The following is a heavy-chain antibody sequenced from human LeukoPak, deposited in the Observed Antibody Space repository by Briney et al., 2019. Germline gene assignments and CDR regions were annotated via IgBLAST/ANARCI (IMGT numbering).Heavy chain of an antibody. J-gene: IGHJ4*02. CDR1: GYSISSGYY. D-gene: IGHD4-17*01. Sequence: SSETLSLTCTVSGYSISSGYYWGWIRQPPGKGLEWIGSIYHSGSTYYNPSLKSRVTISVDTSKNQFSLKLSSVTAADTAVYYCARAPTVTTRYDYWGQGTLVTVSS. CDR2: IYHSGST. V-gene: IGHV4-38-2*02. CDR3: ARAPTVTTRYDY.